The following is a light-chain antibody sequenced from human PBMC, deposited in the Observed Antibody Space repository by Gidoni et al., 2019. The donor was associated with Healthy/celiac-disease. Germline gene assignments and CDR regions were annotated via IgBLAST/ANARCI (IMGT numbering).Light chain of an antibody. CDR3: QQYNSYSQGT. Sequence: DIQMTQSPSTLSASVGDRVTITCRASQSISSWLAWYQQKPGKAPKLLIYDASSLESGVPSRFSGSGSGTEFTLTISSLQPDDFATYYCQQYNSYSQGTFGQXTKVEIK. V-gene: IGKV1-5*01. J-gene: IGKJ1*01. CDR1: QSISSW. CDR2: DAS.